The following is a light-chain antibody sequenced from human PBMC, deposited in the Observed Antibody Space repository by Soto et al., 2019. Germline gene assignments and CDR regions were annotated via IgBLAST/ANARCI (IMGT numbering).Light chain of an antibody. J-gene: IGLJ1*01. CDR1: SSDIGSYNH. CDR3: ISYTDRQSYL. CDR2: AVS. Sequence: QSVLTQPDSVSGSAGQSITISCSGTSSDIGSYNHVAWYQQFPGKSPKLMIYAVSDRPSGVSDRFSGSKSGITASLTISGLQTEDEADYYCISYTDRQSYLFGTGTKVTVL. V-gene: IGLV2-14*03.